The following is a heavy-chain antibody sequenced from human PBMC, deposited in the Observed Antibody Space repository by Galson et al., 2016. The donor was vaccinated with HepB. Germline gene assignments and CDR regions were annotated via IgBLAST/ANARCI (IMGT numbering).Heavy chain of an antibody. CDR1: GYTFTSNG. CDR2: ISANRGDT. V-gene: IGHV1-18*01. D-gene: IGHD3-9*01. Sequence: SVKVSCKASGYTFTSNGISWVRQAPGQGLEWMGWISANRGDTNYAWRFQGRISMNTDKTTTTAYLELTRLRSDDTAIYYCARDVRYQFDGWGQGTRVTVSS. J-gene: IGHJ5*02. CDR3: ARDVRYQFDG.